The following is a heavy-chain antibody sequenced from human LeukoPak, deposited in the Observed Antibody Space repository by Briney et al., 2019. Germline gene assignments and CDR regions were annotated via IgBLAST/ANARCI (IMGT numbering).Heavy chain of an antibody. Sequence: GGSLRLSCAASGFTFDSYAMNWVRQAPGKGLEWVSGFSGSRGSAYYADSVKGRFTISRDNSKNTLYLQMNSLRVEDTAVYYCARSKSSNSYAFDIWGQGTMVTVSS. V-gene: IGHV3-23*01. J-gene: IGHJ3*02. CDR1: GFTFDSYA. CDR2: FSGSRGSA. CDR3: ARSKSSNSYAFDI. D-gene: IGHD6-6*01.